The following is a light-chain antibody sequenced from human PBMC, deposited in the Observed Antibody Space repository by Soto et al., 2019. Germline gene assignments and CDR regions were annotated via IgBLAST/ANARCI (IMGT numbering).Light chain of an antibody. J-gene: IGKJ4*01. V-gene: IGKV3D-15*01. CDR1: QSININ. Sequence: EIVMTQSPATLSVSPGERVTLSCRASQSININLAWYQQKPGQAPRVLIYGASSRASGIPDRFSGSGSGTDFTITISRLEHDDFAFYYCQQYQNWPPITFGGGTRVEIK. CDR3: QQYQNWPPIT. CDR2: GAS.